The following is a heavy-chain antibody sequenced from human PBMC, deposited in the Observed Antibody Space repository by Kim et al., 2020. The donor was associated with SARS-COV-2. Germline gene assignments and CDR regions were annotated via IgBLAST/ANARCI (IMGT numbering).Heavy chain of an antibody. D-gene: IGHD2-8*02. J-gene: IGHJ4*02. CDR3: ARLRVLVVARYFFDY. V-gene: IGHV4-61*07. Sequence: PSLKSRVTMSVDTSTNQFSLHLSSVTAADTAMYYCARLRVLVVARYFFDYWGQGTLVTVSS.